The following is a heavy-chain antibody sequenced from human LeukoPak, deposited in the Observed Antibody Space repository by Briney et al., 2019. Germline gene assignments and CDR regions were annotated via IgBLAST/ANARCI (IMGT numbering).Heavy chain of an antibody. J-gene: IGHJ4*02. CDR2: ISYDGSNK. CDR1: GFTFSSYG. V-gene: IGHV3-30*03. CDR3: APGVPAATYYFDY. D-gene: IGHD2-2*01. Sequence: GGSLRLSCAASGFTFSSYGMHWVRQAPGKGLEWVAVISYDGSNKYYADSVKGRFTISRDNSKNTVYLQMNSLRAEDTAVYCAAPGVPAATYYFDYWGQGTLVTVSS.